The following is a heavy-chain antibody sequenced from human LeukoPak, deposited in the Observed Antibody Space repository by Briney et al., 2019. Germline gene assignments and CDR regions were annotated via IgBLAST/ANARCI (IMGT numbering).Heavy chain of an antibody. CDR2: ISWNSGSI. Sequence: GGSLRLSCAASGLTFDDYAMHWVRQAPGKGLEWVSGISWNSGSIGYADSVKGRFTISRDNAKNSLYLQMNSLRAEDTALYYCAKDRIPYRGAYYFDYWGQGTLVTVSS. V-gene: IGHV3-9*01. J-gene: IGHJ4*02. CDR1: GLTFDDYA. D-gene: IGHD1-26*01. CDR3: AKDRIPYRGAYYFDY.